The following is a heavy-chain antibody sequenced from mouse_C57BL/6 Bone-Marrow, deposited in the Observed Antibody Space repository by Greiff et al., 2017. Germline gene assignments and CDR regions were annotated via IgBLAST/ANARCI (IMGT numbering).Heavy chain of an antibody. V-gene: IGHV1-26*01. CDR2: INPNNGGT. CDR3: ADYEFAY. J-gene: IGHJ3*01. CDR1: GYTFTDYY. Sequence: EVQLQQSGPELVKPGASVKISCKASGYTFTDYYMNWVKQSHGKSLEWIGDINPNNGGTSYNQKFKGKATLTVDKSSSTAYMELRSLTSEDSAVYDCADYEFAYWGQGTLVTVSA. D-gene: IGHD1-1*01.